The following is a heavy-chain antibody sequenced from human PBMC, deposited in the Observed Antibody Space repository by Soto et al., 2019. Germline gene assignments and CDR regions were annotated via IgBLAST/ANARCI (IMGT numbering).Heavy chain of an antibody. Sequence: GQTIKISCKGSGYRISNYWIAWVRQMPGKGLEWVGTIYPGDSDIRYSPSFQGQVTISADTSFSTAYLQWSSLKASDTAMYFCAKRISTGSFGFDYWGQGTLVTVSS. J-gene: IGHJ4*02. CDR2: IYPGDSDI. CDR1: GYRISNYW. CDR3: AKRISTGSFGFDY. V-gene: IGHV5-51*01. D-gene: IGHD6-19*01.